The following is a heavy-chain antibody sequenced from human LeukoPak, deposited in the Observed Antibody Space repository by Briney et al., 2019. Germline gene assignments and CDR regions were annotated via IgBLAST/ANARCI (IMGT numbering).Heavy chain of an antibody. CDR1: GFTFNRNV. Sequence: GGSLRLSCAASGFTFNRNVMSWVRQAPGKGLEWVSAIIDDGSSTYYADSVKGRFSISRDNSKSTVYLQMNSLRAEDTAIYYCAKPHDSGWWMFDYWGQGILVTVSS. CDR3: AKPHDSGWWMFDY. V-gene: IGHV3-23*01. CDR2: IIDDGSST. D-gene: IGHD6-13*01. J-gene: IGHJ4*02.